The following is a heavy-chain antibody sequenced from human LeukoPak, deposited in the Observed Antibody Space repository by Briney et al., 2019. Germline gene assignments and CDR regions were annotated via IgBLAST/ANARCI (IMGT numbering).Heavy chain of an antibody. D-gene: IGHD6-6*01. V-gene: IGHV3-74*01. CDR2: LPPDELGI. CDR1: GFTFTNYW. J-gene: IGHJ4*02. Sequence: PGGSLRLSCEASGFTFTNYWMHWVRQAPGMGLVWVSRLPPDELGIIYADSVKGRFTVSRDNAKNAVYLQMNNLRVDDTAMYYCVGTIASRGSEYWGQGALVTVSS. CDR3: VGTIASRGSEY.